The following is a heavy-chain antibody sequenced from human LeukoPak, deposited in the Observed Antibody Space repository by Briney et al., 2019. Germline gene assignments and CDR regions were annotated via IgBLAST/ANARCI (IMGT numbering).Heavy chain of an antibody. V-gene: IGHV3-7*01. CDR2: INSDGTEK. CDR3: VTTPRLADY. CDR1: GFTFSSYW. J-gene: IGHJ4*02. Sequence: GGSLGLSCAASGFTFSSYWMNWVRQAPGKGLEWVAYINSDGTEKNYVDSVRGRFTISRDNAKNSLYLQMNSLRAEDTAVYYCVTTPRLADYWGQGTLVTVSS. D-gene: IGHD6-19*01.